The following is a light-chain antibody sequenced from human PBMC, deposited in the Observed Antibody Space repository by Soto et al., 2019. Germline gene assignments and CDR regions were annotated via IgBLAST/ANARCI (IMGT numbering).Light chain of an antibody. Sequence: QSVLTQPPSVSAAPGQQVTISCSGTSPNIGENFVSWYQQLPGTAPKLLIYDNDQRPSGIPDRFSGSKSGTSATLGISGLQTGDEADYYCATWDNSLDGVVFGGGTKVTVL. CDR2: DND. CDR3: ATWDNSLDGVV. V-gene: IGLV1-51*01. J-gene: IGLJ2*01. CDR1: SPNIGENF.